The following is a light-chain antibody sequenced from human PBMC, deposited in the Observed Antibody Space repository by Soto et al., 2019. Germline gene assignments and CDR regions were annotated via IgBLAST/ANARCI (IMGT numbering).Light chain of an antibody. CDR1: QSVGRW. CDR2: KAS. CDR3: QQYETFST. J-gene: IGKJ1*01. V-gene: IGKV1-5*03. Sequence: DIQMTQSPSTLSASIGDRVTITCRASQSVGRWLAWYQQKPGKAPKVLIYKASTLAYVVPSRFSGSGAGTEFTLTISSLQHDDFGTYFCQQYETFSTFGQGTKVGIK.